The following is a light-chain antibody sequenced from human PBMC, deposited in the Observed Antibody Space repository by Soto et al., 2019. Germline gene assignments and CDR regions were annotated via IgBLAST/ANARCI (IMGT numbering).Light chain of an antibody. Sequence: EIVLTQSPVTLSLSPWGRATLSCRASQSVSSSYLAWYQQKPGQAPRLLIYGASSRATGIPDRFSGSGSGTDFTLTISRLEPEDFAVYYCQQYGSSPPNTFGGGTKVDIK. CDR1: QSVSSSY. CDR3: QQYGSSPPNT. V-gene: IGKV3-20*01. J-gene: IGKJ4*01. CDR2: GAS.